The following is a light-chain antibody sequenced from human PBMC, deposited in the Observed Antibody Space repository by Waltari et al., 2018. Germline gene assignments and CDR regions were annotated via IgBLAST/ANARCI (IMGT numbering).Light chain of an antibody. V-gene: IGLV10-54*04. CDR1: SNNVGNQG. Sequence: QAGLTQPPSVSKDLRQTATLTCTGNSNNVGNQGAAWLPHHQGHPPKLLSYRNKNRPSGISERFSAYRSGNTAFLTITGLQPEDEADYYCSAWDSSLSGYVFGTGTRLTVL. J-gene: IGLJ1*01. CDR2: RNK. CDR3: SAWDSSLSGYV.